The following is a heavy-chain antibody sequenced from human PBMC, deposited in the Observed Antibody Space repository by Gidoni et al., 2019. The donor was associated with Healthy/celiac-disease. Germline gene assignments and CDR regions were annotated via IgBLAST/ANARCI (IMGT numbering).Heavy chain of an antibody. Sequence: QVQLVESGGGVVQPGRSLRLSCAASGFTFSSYAMPWVRQAPGKGLEWVAVISYDGRNKYYADSVKGRFTIARDNSKNTLYLQMNSLRAEDTAVYYCARDATIFGVVIMTGYYYYGMDVWGQGTTVTVSS. D-gene: IGHD3-3*01. J-gene: IGHJ6*02. V-gene: IGHV3-30*04. CDR1: GFTFSSYA. CDR3: ARDATIFGVVIMTGYYYYGMDV. CDR2: ISYDGRNK.